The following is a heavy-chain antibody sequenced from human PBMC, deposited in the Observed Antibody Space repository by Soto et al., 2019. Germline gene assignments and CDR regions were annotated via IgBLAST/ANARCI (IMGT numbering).Heavy chain of an antibody. J-gene: IGHJ4*02. V-gene: IGHV1-46*01. CDR1: GYTITSYY. Sequence: QVQLVQSGAEVKKPGASVKMSCKASGYTITSYYMHWVRQAPGQGLEWMGIINPSDGSTTYAQNFQGRVTMTRDTSRSTVYMEVSSLRLEDTAVYYCARDAFGECDPTKCYRHFGYWGQGTPVTVSS. CDR3: ARDAFGECDPTKCYRHFGY. D-gene: IGHD3-3*01. CDR2: INPSDGST.